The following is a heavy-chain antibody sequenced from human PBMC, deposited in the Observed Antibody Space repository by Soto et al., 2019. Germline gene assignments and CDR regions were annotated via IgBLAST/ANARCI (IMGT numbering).Heavy chain of an antibody. CDR2: INPNSGGT. D-gene: IGHD2-2*01. V-gene: IGHV1-2*04. CDR3: ARGGDIVVVPAGNWFDP. Sequence: ASVKVSCKASGYTFTGYYMHWVRQAPGQGLEWMGWINPNSGGTNYAQKFQGWVTMTRDTSISTAYMELSRLRSDDTAVYYCARGGDIVVVPAGNWFDPWGRGTLVTVSS. J-gene: IGHJ5*02. CDR1: GYTFTGYY.